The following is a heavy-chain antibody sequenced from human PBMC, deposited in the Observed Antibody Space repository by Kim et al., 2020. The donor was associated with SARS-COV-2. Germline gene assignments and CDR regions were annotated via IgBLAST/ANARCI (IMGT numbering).Heavy chain of an antibody. CDR3: ARAQCYGNGCGRFGY. D-gene: IGHD2-8*01. CDR1: GFTFSNYD. V-gene: IGHV3-23*01. CDR2: ISGSGSST. J-gene: IGHJ4*01. Sequence: GGSLRLSCAASGFTFSNYDMSWVRQAPGQGLEWVSSISGSGSSTNNADSVKGRFTISRDNAKNTLYLQMNSLRAEDTAVYYCARAQCYGNGCGRFGYW.